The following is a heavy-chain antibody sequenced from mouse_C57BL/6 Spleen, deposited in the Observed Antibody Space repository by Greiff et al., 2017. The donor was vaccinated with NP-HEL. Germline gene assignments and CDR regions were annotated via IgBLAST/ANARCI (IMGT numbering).Heavy chain of an antibody. CDR1: GYAFTNYL. J-gene: IGHJ2*01. D-gene: IGHD3-3*01. Sequence: VQLQQSGAELVRPGTSVKVSCKASGYAFTNYLIEWVKQRPGQGLEWIGVINPGSGGTKYNEKFKGKATLTADKSSSTAYMQLSSLTSEDSAVDYCARGGDVSDYWGQSTTLTVSS. CDR3: ARGGDVSDY. CDR2: INPGSGGT. V-gene: IGHV1-54*01.